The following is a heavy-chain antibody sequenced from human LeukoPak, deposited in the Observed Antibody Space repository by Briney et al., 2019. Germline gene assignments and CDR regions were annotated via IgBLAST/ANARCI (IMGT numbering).Heavy chain of an antibody. Sequence: GGSLRLSCAASGFTFSSNWMHWVRQAPGKVLVWVSRINSDGRSTGYADSVKGRFTMSRDNAKNTLYLQMNSLRAEDTAVYYCARGRSGYYVDYWGQGTLVTVSS. J-gene: IGHJ4*02. D-gene: IGHD3-3*01. CDR2: INSDGRST. CDR3: ARGRSGYYVDY. V-gene: IGHV3-74*01. CDR1: GFTFSSNW.